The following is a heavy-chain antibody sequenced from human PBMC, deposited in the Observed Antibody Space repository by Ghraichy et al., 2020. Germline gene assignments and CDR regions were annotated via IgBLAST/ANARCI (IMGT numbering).Heavy chain of an antibody. D-gene: IGHD6-13*01. CDR3: ASGIIAAAGTVDY. V-gene: IGHV4-59*01. CDR1: GGSISSYY. CDR2: IYYSGST. J-gene: IGHJ4*02. Sequence: SETLSLTCTVSGGSISSYYWSWIRKPPGKGLEWIGYIYYSGSTNYNPSLKSRVTISVDTSKNQFSLKLSSVTAADTAVYYCASGIIAAAGTVDYWGQGTLVTVSS.